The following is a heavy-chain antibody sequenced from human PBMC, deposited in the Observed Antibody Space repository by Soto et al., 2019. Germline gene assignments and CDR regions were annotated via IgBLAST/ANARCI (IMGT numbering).Heavy chain of an antibody. V-gene: IGHV4-34*01. Sequence: SETLSLTCAVYGGSFSGYYWSWIRQPPGKGLEWIGEINHSGSTNYNPSLKSRVTISVDTSKNQFSLKLSSVTAADTAVYYCARDRGGITVSSKPLGEWFDPWGQGTLVTVSS. CDR2: INHSGST. CDR1: GGSFSGYY. CDR3: ARDRGGITVSSKPLGEWFDP. J-gene: IGHJ5*02. D-gene: IGHD3-16*01.